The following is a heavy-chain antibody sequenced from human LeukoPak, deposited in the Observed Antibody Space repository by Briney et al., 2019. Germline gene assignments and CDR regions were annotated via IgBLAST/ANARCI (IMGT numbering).Heavy chain of an antibody. J-gene: IGHJ4*02. V-gene: IGHV1-24*01. CDR2: FDPEDGET. D-gene: IGHD3-3*01. CDR1: GYTLSELS. Sequence: ASVKVSCKVSGYTLSELSMYWVRQAPGKGLEWMGGFDPEDGETIYAQKFQGRVTVTEDTSTDIGYMELRSLKSEDTAVYYCARVGVDNFRAFDHWGQGTLVTVSS. CDR3: ARVGVDNFRAFDH.